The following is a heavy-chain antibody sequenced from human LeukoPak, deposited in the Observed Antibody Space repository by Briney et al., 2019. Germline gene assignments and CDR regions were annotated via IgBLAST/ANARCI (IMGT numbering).Heavy chain of an antibody. J-gene: IGHJ4*02. Sequence: PSETLSLTCTVSGGSISSYYWSWIRQPPGKGLEWIGYIYYSGSTNYNPSLKSRVTISVDTSKNQFSLKLSSVTAADTAVYYCASQLGYCSSTSCLDYWGQGTLVTVSS. CDR1: GGSISSYY. CDR2: IYYSGST. V-gene: IGHV4-59*12. D-gene: IGHD2-2*01. CDR3: ASQLGYCSSTSCLDY.